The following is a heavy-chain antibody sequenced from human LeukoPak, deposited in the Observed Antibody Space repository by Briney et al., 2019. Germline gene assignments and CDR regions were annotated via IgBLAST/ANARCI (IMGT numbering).Heavy chain of an antibody. CDR2: IYYSGST. CDR1: GGSISSSSYY. J-gene: IGHJ4*02. CDR3: ARGRVSMSTSLNFDY. D-gene: IGHD2/OR15-2a*01. V-gene: IGHV4-39*07. Sequence: SETLSLTCTVSGGSISSSSYYWGWIRQPPGKGLEWIGSIYYSGSTYYTPSLKSRVTISVDTSKNQFSLKLSSVTAADTAVYYCARGRVSMSTSLNFDYWGQGTLVTVSS.